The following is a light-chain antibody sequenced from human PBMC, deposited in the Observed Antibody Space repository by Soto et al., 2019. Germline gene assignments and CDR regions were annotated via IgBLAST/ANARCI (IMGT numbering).Light chain of an antibody. J-gene: IGKJ2*01. CDR3: QQSYSTPGT. CDR1: QSISSY. Sequence: DIQMTQSPSSLSASVRDRVTITCRASQSISSYLNWYQQKPGKAPNLLIYAASSLYSGVPSRFSGSGSGTDFTLTISSLHPEDFATYYCQQSYSTPGTFGQGTKLEIK. CDR2: AAS. V-gene: IGKV1-39*01.